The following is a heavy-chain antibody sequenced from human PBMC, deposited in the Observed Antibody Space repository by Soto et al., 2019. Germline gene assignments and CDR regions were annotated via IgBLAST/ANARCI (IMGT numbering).Heavy chain of an antibody. D-gene: IGHD6-6*01. CDR3: EREEGSSSYYYYYYMDV. Sequence: PSQTLSLTCAISGDSVSSNSAAWNWIRQSPSRGLEWLGRTYYRSKWYNDYAVSVKSRITINPDTSKNQFSLQLNSVTPEDTAVYYWEREEGSSSYYYYYYMDVWGKGTTVTVSS. CDR1: GDSVSSNSAA. J-gene: IGHJ6*03. CDR2: TYYRSKWYN. V-gene: IGHV6-1*01.